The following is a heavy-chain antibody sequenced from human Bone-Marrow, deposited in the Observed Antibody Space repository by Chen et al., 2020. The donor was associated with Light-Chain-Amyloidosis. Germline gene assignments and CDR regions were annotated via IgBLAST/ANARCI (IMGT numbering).Heavy chain of an antibody. D-gene: IGHD6-13*01. CDR3: TRDSGEAAADDY. Sequence: DLLESGGGLVQPGESLRLSCKASGITHSISAMTWVRQAPGKGLEWLSGISESGGDRWYADSVKGRFTISRDNVQNSLYLQMNSLRVEDTGLYYCTRDSGEAAADDYWGQGTLVTVSA. V-gene: IGHV3-23*01. J-gene: IGHJ4*02. CDR2: ISESGGDR. CDR1: GITHSISA.